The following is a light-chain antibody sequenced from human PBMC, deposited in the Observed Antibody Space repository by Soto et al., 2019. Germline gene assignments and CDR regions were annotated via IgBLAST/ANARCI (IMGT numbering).Light chain of an antibody. V-gene: IGKV3-11*01. CDR3: QQYQNWPPIT. Sequence: EIVLTQSPATLSLSPGERATLSCRASQSVSSYLAWYQQKPGQAPRLLIYGASTRATGIPDRFSGSGSGTDFTLTISSLQSEDFAVYHCQQYQNWPPITFGQGTRLEIK. J-gene: IGKJ5*01. CDR1: QSVSSY. CDR2: GAS.